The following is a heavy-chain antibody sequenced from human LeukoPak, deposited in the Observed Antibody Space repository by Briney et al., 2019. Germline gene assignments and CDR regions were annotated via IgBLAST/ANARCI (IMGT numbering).Heavy chain of an antibody. V-gene: IGHV1-69*05. CDR1: GGTFSSYA. D-gene: IGHD2-21*02. CDR3: ARTIYCGGDCYSYFDN. CDR2: IIPIFGTA. Sequence: SVKVSCKASGGTFSSYAISWVRQAPGQGLEWMGRIIPIFGTANYAQKFQGRVTITTDESTSTAYMELSSLRSEDTAVYYCARTIYCGGDCYSYFDNWGQGTLVTVSS. J-gene: IGHJ4*02.